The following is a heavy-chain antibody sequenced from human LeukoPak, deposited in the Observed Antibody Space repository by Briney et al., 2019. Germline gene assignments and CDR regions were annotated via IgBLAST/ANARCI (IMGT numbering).Heavy chain of an antibody. D-gene: IGHD1-14*01. V-gene: IGHV4-59*01. J-gene: IGHJ3*02. CDR2: IYYSGST. CDR3: ARDLGLRKGDAFDI. Sequence: SETLSLTCTVSGGSISSYYWSWIRQPPGKGLEWIGYIYYSGSTNYNPSLKSRVTISVDTSKNQFSLKLSSVTAADTAVYYCARDLGLRKGDAFDIWGQGTMVTVSS. CDR1: GGSISSYY.